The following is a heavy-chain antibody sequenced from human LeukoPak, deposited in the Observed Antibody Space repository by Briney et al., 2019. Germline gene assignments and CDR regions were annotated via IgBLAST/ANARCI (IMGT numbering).Heavy chain of an antibody. D-gene: IGHD5-12*01. J-gene: IGHJ4*02. Sequence: GGSLRLSCAASGLTFSSYEMNWVRQAPGKGLEWVSYISSSGSTIYYADSVKGRFTISRDNAKNSLYLQMNSLRAEDTAVYYCARGPSGYINYWGQGTLVTVSS. CDR1: GLTFSSYE. V-gene: IGHV3-48*03. CDR2: ISSSGSTI. CDR3: ARGPSGYINY.